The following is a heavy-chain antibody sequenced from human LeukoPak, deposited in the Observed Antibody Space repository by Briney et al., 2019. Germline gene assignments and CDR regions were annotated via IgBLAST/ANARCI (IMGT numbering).Heavy chain of an antibody. CDR3: ARWASSSWYYFDY. V-gene: IGHV1-69*05. J-gene: IGHJ4*02. Sequence: SVKVSCKASGGTFSSYAISWVRQAPGQGLEWKGGIIPIFGTANYAQKFQGRVTITRDTSASTAYMELSSLRSEDTAVYYCARWASSSWYYFDYWGQGTLVTVSS. CDR2: IIPIFGTA. CDR1: GGTFSSYA. D-gene: IGHD6-13*01.